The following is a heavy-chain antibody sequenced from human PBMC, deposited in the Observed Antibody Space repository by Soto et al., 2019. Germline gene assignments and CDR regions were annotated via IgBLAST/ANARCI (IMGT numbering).Heavy chain of an antibody. CDR2: ISYDGSNK. V-gene: IGHV3-30*18. D-gene: IGHD4-17*01. CDR3: AKPSAADDYGWSFAFDI. CDR1: GFTFSSYG. J-gene: IGHJ3*02. Sequence: GGSLRLSCAASGFTFSSYGMHWVRQAPGKGLEWVAVISYDGSNKYYADSVKGRFTISRDNSKNTLYLQMNSLRAEDTAVYYCAKPSAADDYGWSFAFDIWGQGTMVTVSS.